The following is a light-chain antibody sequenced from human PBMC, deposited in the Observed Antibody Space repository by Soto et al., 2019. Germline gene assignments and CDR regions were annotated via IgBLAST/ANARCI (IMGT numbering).Light chain of an antibody. J-gene: IGKJ2*01. Sequence: EIVLTQSTATLSLSPGERATLSCRASQSVSSYLAWYQQKPGQAPRLLIYDASNRVTGIPARFSGSGSGTDFTLTISSLEPEDFAVYYCLQRSNWQYTFGQGTKVEIK. CDR1: QSVSSY. CDR2: DAS. V-gene: IGKV3-11*01. CDR3: LQRSNWQYT.